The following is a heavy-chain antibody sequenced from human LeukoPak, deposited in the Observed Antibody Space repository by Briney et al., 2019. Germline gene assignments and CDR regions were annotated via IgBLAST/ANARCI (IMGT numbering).Heavy chain of an antibody. CDR2: INPNSGGT. J-gene: IGHJ5*02. CDR3: ARDYERIIMVRGVPLSPQTVFDP. Sequence: ASVKVSCKASGYTFTGYYIHWVRQAPGQGLEWMGWINPNSGGTNYAQKFQGRVTMTRDTSISTAYMELSRLRSDDTAVYYCARDYERIIMVRGVPLSPQTVFDPWGQGTLVTVSS. CDR1: GYTFTGYY. V-gene: IGHV1-2*02. D-gene: IGHD3-10*01.